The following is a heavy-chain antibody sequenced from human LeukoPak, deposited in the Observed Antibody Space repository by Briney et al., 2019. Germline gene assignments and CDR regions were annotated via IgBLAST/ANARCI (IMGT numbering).Heavy chain of an antibody. CDR1: GFTFSNAW. Sequence: PGGSLRLSCAASGFTFSNAWMSWVRQAPGKGLEWVGRIKSKTDGGTTDYAAPVKGRFTISTDDSKNTLYLQMNSLKTEDTAVYYRTTGASSSGWYDYVYWGQGTLVTVSS. D-gene: IGHD6-19*01. CDR2: IKSKTDGGTT. CDR3: TTGASSSGWYDYVY. J-gene: IGHJ4*02. V-gene: IGHV3-15*01.